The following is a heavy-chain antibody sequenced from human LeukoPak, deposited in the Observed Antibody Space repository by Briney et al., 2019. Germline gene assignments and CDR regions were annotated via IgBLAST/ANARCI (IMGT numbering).Heavy chain of an antibody. V-gene: IGHV3-15*01. CDR2: IKSKTDGGTT. CDR3: TTLGPYSSSPVDY. Sequence: PGGSLRLSCAASGFTFSNAWMSWVRQAPGKGLEWVGRIKSKTDGGTTDYAAPVKGRFTISRDDSKNTLYLQMNSLRTEDTAVYYCTTLGPYSSSPVDYWGQGTLVTVSS. J-gene: IGHJ4*02. CDR1: GFTFSNAW. D-gene: IGHD6-13*01.